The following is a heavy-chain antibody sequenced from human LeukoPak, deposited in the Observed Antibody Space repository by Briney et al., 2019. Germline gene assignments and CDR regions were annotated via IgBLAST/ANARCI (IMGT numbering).Heavy chain of an antibody. V-gene: IGHV4-4*07. J-gene: IGHJ3*02. D-gene: IGHD2-2*02. Sequence: SETLSLTCTVSGGSISSYYWSWIRQPAGKGLEWIGRIYTSGSTNYNPSLKSRVTISVDTSKNQFSLKLSSVTAADTAVYYCARDRMCSSTSCYTDAFDIWGQGTMVTVSS. CDR2: IYTSGST. CDR1: GGSISSYY. CDR3: ARDRMCSSTSCYTDAFDI.